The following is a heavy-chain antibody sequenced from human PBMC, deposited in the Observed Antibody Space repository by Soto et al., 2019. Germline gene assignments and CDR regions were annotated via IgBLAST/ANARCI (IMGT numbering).Heavy chain of an antibody. D-gene: IGHD5-18*01. J-gene: IGHJ4*02. CDR2: IIPIFGTA. CDR1: GGTFSSYA. V-gene: IGHV1-69*13. CDR3: ARERRGAMDQFDY. Sequence: SVKVSCKASGGTFSSYAISWVRQAPGQGLEWMGGIIPIFGTANYAQKFQGRVTITADESTSTAYMELSSLRSEDTAVYYCARERRGAMDQFDYWGQGTLVTVSS.